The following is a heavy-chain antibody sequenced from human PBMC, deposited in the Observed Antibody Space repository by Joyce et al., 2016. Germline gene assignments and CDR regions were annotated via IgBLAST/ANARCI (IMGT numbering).Heavy chain of an antibody. CDR1: GASITTSGYS. CDR2: IYHSGNT. CDR3: ARAVGIYYFDS. V-gene: IGHV4-30-2*01. Sequence: QLQLHESGSGLVKPSQTLSLTCDVSGASITTSGYSWSWIRQHPGKGLEWIGYIYHSGNTYYNPPLKTRVTISGDRSKNQFSLHLNSVTAADTAVYYCARAVGIYYFDSWGHGTLVTVST. J-gene: IGHJ4*01. D-gene: IGHD2/OR15-2a*01.